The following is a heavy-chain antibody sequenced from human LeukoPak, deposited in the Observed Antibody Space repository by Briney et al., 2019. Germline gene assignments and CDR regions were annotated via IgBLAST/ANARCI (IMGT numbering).Heavy chain of an antibody. Sequence: ASVKVSCKVSGYTLTELSMHWVRQAPGQRLEWMGWSNAGNGNTKYSQEFQGRVTITRDTSASTAYMELSSLRSEDMAVYYCARVRTLTTIFGVATTYYMDVWGKGTTVTVSS. CDR3: ARVRTLTTIFGVATTYYMDV. CDR2: SNAGNGNT. D-gene: IGHD3-3*01. CDR1: GYTLTELS. V-gene: IGHV1-3*02. J-gene: IGHJ6*03.